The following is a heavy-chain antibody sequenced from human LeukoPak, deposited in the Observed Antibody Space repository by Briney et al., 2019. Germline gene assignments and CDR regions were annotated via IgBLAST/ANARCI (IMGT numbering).Heavy chain of an antibody. CDR3: AKGGRTIAVAGIMDH. V-gene: IGHV3-23*01. Sequence: GGSLRLSCVASGFTFNNYAMSWVHQTPTKGLQWLAGISGSGGSIYYAEAVKGRLTISRDNAKNTLVVQLNSLTVEDTAIYYCAKGGRTIAVAGIMDHWGQGSLVTVSS. J-gene: IGHJ4*02. CDR2: ISGSGGSI. CDR1: GFTFNNYA. D-gene: IGHD6-19*01.